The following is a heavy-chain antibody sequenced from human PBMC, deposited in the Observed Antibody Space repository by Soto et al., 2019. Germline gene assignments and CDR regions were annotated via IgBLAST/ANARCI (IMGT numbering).Heavy chain of an antibody. CDR2: ITYDGSKK. J-gene: IGHJ5*02. CDR3: AKGPENWDDSNWYDP. V-gene: IGHV3-30*18. D-gene: IGHD3-16*01. CDR1: GFTFTTFG. Sequence: QVQLVESGGGVVQPGRSLRLSCAASGFTFTTFGIHWVRQAPGKGLECVAVITYDGSKKYSDSVKGRFTISRDTSEQVFYLQMNSLRTDDTAVYYCAKGPENWDDSNWYDPWGQGTLVTVSS.